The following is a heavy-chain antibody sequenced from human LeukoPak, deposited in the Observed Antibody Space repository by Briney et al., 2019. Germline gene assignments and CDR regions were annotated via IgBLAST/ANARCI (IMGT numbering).Heavy chain of an antibody. J-gene: IGHJ4*02. CDR2: VSAYNGNT. CDR3: ARVLDDSSLYYFDY. Sequence: GASVKVSCKTSGYTFASYGIYWVRQAPGQGLEWMGWVSAYNGNTNYAQKLRGRVSMTTDTSTSTAYMELRSLRSDDTALYYCARVLDDSSLYYFDYWGQGTLVTVSS. CDR1: GYTFASYG. D-gene: IGHD3-22*01. V-gene: IGHV1-18*01.